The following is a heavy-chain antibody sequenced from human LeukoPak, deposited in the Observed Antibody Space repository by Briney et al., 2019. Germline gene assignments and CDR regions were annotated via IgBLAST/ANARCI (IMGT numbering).Heavy chain of an antibody. CDR2: ISYDGNNK. CDR3: AKVGLIYDFWIGSSFDY. Sequence: PGGSLRLSCAASGFNFGRYGVHWVRQAPGKGLEWVALISYDGNNKYYADSVKGRFTISRDNSKNTLYLQMNSLRAEDTAVYYCAKVGLIYDFWIGSSFDYWGQGTRVTVSS. CDR1: GFNFGRYG. V-gene: IGHV3-30*18. D-gene: IGHD3-3*01. J-gene: IGHJ4*02.